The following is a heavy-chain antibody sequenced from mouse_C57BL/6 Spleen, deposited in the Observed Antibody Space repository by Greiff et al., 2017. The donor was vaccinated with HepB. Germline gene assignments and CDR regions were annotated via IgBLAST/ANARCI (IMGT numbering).Heavy chain of an antibody. CDR2: INYDGSST. CDR1: GFTFSDYY. CDR3: ARADYGYDVPFAY. J-gene: IGHJ3*01. V-gene: IGHV5-16*01. D-gene: IGHD2-2*01. Sequence: VQLKESEGGLVQPGSSMKLSCTASGFTFSDYYMAWVRQVPEKGLEWVANINYDGSSTYYLDSLKSRFIISRDNAKNILYLQMSSLKSEDTATYYGARADYGYDVPFAYWGQGTLVTVSA.